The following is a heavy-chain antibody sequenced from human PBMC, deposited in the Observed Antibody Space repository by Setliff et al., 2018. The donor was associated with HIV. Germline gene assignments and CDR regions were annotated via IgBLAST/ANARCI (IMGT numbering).Heavy chain of an antibody. V-gene: IGHV3-30*02. CDR2: IWYDGNNI. J-gene: IGHJ6*03. Sequence: GGSLRLSCAASGFTFSDYVMYWVRQAPGKGLEWVAFIWYDGNNIKYADSVKGRFTISRDNSKNTLYLQMNSLRIEDSGAYYCANSYSASGNYHYYDYLDVWGKGTTVTVSS. D-gene: IGHD3-10*01. CDR3: ANSYSASGNYHYYDYLDV. CDR1: GFTFSDYV.